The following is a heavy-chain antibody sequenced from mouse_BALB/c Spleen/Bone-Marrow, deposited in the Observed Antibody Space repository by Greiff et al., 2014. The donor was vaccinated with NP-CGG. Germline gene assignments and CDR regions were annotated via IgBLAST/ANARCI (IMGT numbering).Heavy chain of an antibody. D-gene: IGHD1-1*02. CDR2: IDPYNGAT. V-gene: IGHV1S135*01. CDR1: GYSFTDYN. Sequence: VVESGASVKVSCTASGYSFTDYNMYWVKQSHGKSLEWIGYIDPYNGATNYNQKFRDKATLTVDKSSSTAFMHFKSLTSEDTAVHDGAGGEECGSNDYGMDYWGQGTSVTVSS. J-gene: IGHJ4*01. CDR3: AGGEECGSNDYGMDY.